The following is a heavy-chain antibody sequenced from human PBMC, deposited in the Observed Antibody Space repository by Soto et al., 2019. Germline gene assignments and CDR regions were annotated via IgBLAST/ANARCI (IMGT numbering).Heavy chain of an antibody. D-gene: IGHD3-16*01. CDR3: ARDPWAADY. CDR2: IYSGGST. J-gene: IGHJ4*02. CDR1: GFTVSTKY. Sequence: EVQLVESGGGLVQPGGSLRLSCAASGFTVSTKYMSWVRQAQGKGLEWVSVIYSGGSTFYADSVRGRFTISRDNSKNTANLQMNSLRAEDTAVYYCARDPWAADYWGQGTLVTVSS. V-gene: IGHV3-66*01.